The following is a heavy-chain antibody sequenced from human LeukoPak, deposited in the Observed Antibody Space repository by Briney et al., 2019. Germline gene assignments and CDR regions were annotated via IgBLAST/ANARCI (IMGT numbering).Heavy chain of an antibody. CDR3: VALRSCTGGSCPFDF. D-gene: IGHD2-15*01. J-gene: IGHJ4*02. V-gene: IGHV4-59*01. CDR1: GGSMSTYY. CDR2: MHHSGSS. Sequence: SETLSLTCTVSGGSMSTYYWTWIRQSSGKGLEWIGYMHHSGSSNYNPSLRSRVTISLDTSQSRFSLKLSSVTAADTAVYFCVALRSCTGGSCPFDFWGKGTLVTVSS.